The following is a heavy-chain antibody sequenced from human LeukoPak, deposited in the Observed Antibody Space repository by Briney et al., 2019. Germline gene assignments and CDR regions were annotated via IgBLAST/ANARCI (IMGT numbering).Heavy chain of an antibody. D-gene: IGHD2-21*01. V-gene: IGHV1-18*01. CDR1: GYNFATYG. Sequence: AASVKVSCKASGYNFATYGITWVRLAPGQGLEWMGWLNVYNGNTNSAQKIKGRVTMTTDTSTTTVYMELRSLRSDDTAVYYCARSLQGDHFDVWGQGTMVTVSS. CDR3: ARSLQGDHFDV. CDR2: LNVYNGNT. J-gene: IGHJ3*01.